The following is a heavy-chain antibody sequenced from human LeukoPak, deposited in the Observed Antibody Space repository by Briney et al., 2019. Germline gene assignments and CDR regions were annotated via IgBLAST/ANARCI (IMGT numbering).Heavy chain of an antibody. V-gene: IGHV6-1*01. CDR3: ARGDQNFDY. D-gene: IGHD5-24*01. Sequence: SQSLSLTCAISGDSVSSKSVWNWIRQSPSRGLEWLGRIYYRSKWSNNYAVSVKSRITINPDTSKNQFSLQLSSVTAEDTAVYYCARGDQNFDYWGQGTLVTVSS. CDR2: IYYRSKWSN. J-gene: IGHJ4*02. CDR1: GDSVSSKSV.